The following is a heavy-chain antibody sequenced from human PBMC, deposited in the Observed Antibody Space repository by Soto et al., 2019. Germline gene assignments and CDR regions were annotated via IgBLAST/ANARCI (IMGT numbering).Heavy chain of an antibody. J-gene: IGHJ6*02. CDR2: IYYSGST. CDR3: ALGESTYGMDV. CDR1: GGSISSGDYY. V-gene: IGHV4-30-4*01. Sequence: QVQLQESGPGLVKPSQTLSLTCTVSGGSISSGDYYWSWIRQPPGKGLEWIGYIYYSGSTYYNPSRKRRVTISVDTPKNQFALKLSSVTAADTAVYYCALGESTYGMDVWGQGTTVTVSS. D-gene: IGHD3-10*01.